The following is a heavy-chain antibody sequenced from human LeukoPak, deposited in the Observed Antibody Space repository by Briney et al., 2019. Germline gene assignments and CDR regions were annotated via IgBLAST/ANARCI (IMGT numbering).Heavy chain of an antibody. Sequence: GGSLRLSCAASGFTLSSYEVNWVRQAPGKGLEWVSYISTSGSTKYYADSVKGRFTISRDNAENSLYLQMNSLRAEDTAVYYCARRYCSSTSCTLDYWGQGTLVTVSS. CDR1: GFTLSSYE. CDR3: ARRYCSSTSCTLDY. D-gene: IGHD2-2*01. J-gene: IGHJ4*02. CDR2: ISTSGSTK. V-gene: IGHV3-48*03.